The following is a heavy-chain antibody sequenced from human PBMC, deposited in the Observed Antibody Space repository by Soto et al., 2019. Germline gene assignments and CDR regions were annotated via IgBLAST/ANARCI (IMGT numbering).Heavy chain of an antibody. CDR1: GYTFTSYG. CDR3: ARTTSNRITARYYYYMDV. CDR2: ISAYNGNT. V-gene: IGHV1-18*01. Sequence: ASVKVSCKASGYTFTSYGISWVRQAPGQGLEWMGWISAYNGNTNYAQKLQGRVTMTTDTSTSTAYMELRSLRSDDTAVYYCARTTSNRITARYYYYMDVWGKGTTVTVSS. D-gene: IGHD3-16*01. J-gene: IGHJ6*03.